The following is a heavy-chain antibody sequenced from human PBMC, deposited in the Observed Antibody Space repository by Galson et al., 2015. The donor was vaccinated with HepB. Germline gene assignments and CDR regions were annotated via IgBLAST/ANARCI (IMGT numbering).Heavy chain of an antibody. Sequence: ETLSLTCTVSGGSISSSSYYWGWIRQPPGKGLEWIGSIYYSGSTYYNPSLKSRVTISVDTSKNQFSLKLSSVTAADTAVYYCARQTLGSIFLTAAGTLDVWGQGTTVTVSS. V-gene: IGHV4-39*01. D-gene: IGHD6-13*01. CDR3: ARQTLGSIFLTAAGTLDV. CDR2: IYYSGST. CDR1: GGSISSSSYY. J-gene: IGHJ6*02.